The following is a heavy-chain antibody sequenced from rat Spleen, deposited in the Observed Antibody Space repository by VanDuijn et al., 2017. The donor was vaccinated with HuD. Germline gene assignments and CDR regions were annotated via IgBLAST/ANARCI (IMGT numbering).Heavy chain of an antibody. D-gene: IGHD1-6*01. CDR1: GFTFSDYY. CDR2: INYDGSNT. CDR3: TTWDYYDNRFDY. J-gene: IGHJ2*01. V-gene: IGHV5-20*01. Sequence: EVQLVESDGGLVQPGRSLKLSCAASGFTFSDYYMAWVRQAPTKGLEWVATINYDGSNTYYRDSVKGRFTISRDNAKSTLYLQMDSLRSEDTATYYCTTWDYYDNRFDYWGQGVMVTVSS.